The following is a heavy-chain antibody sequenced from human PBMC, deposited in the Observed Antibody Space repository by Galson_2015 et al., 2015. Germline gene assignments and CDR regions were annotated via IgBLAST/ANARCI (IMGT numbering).Heavy chain of an antibody. J-gene: IGHJ6*02. CDR3: ARRIAVAGTGYYGMDV. D-gene: IGHD6-19*01. Sequence: QSGAEVKKPGESLKISCKGSGYRFTSYWIGWVRQMPGKGLEWMGIIYPGDSDTRYGPSFQGQVTISADKSISTAYLQWSSLKASDTAMYYCARRIAVAGTGYYGMDVWGQGTTVTVSS. CDR1: GYRFTSYW. CDR2: IYPGDSDT. V-gene: IGHV5-51*01.